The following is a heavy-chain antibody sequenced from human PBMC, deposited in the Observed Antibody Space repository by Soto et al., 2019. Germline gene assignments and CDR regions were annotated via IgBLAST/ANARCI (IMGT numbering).Heavy chain of an antibody. Sequence: SETLSLSGTGLGASITGGCHSWSWIRQPPGKGLEWIGYIYANGSTSHNPSISSRLTISVDKSKNQFSLKLKSATAADTAVYYFVRDWGGGSGNYYKSQCMDFWGRGTTVT. CDR3: VRDWGGGSGNYYKSQCMDF. V-gene: IGHV4-30-2*01. CDR2: IYANGST. CDR1: GASITGGCHS. D-gene: IGHD3-10*01. J-gene: IGHJ6*02.